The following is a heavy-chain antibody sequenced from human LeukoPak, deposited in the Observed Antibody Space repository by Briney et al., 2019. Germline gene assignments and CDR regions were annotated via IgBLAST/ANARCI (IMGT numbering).Heavy chain of an antibody. CDR1: GFTFSTYA. V-gene: IGHV3-23*01. Sequence: GSLRLSCAASGFTFSTYAMTWVRQAPGKGLEWVSSISGSGAGKFYAAPVKGRFTTSRDNSKNTLYLQMNSLRAEDTAVYYCAKEIFGSSWYPFDYWGQGTLVTVSS. CDR2: ISGSGAGK. D-gene: IGHD6-13*01. J-gene: IGHJ4*02. CDR3: AKEIFGSSWYPFDY.